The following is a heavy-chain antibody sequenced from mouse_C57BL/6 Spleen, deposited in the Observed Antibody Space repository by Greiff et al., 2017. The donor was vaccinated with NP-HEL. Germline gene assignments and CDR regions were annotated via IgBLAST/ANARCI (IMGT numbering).Heavy chain of an antibody. D-gene: IGHD2-4*01. CDR2: LYPGDGDT. Sequence: VQLQQSGPELVKPGASVKISCKASGYAFSSSWMNWVKQRPGKGLEWIGRLYPGDGDTNYNGKFKGKATLTADKSSSTAYMQLSSLTSEDSAVYFCAREDDYDGYFDVWGTGTTVTVSA. CDR1: GYAFSSSW. J-gene: IGHJ1*03. CDR3: AREDDYDGYFDV. V-gene: IGHV1-82*01.